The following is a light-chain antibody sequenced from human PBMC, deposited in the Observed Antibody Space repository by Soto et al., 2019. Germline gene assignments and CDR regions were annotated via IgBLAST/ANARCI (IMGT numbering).Light chain of an antibody. CDR3: QQHNNWPIT. CDR2: GAS. J-gene: IGKJ5*01. CDR1: QSVGTL. V-gene: IGKV3-15*01. Sequence: EVVLTQSPATLSVSPGERATLSCRASQSVGTLLAWYHQKPGQAPRLLIYGASTRASTVADRFSGSGSGTDFTLTISSLQSEDFGVYYCQQHNNWPITFGQGTRLE.